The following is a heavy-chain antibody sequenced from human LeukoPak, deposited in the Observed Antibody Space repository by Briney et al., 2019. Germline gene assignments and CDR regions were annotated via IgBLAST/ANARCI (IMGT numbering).Heavy chain of an antibody. D-gene: IGHD1-26*01. CDR1: GFTFSSPA. V-gene: IGHV3-23*01. J-gene: IGHJ4*02. Sequence: GGSLRLSCAASGFTFSSPAMNWVRQAPGKGLEWVSVISGSGGSTYYADSVKGRLTISRDTSKNTLYLQVNSLRAEDTAIYYCAKEHYSGSYYDYWGQGTLVTVSS. CDR2: ISGSGGST. CDR3: AKEHYSGSYYDY.